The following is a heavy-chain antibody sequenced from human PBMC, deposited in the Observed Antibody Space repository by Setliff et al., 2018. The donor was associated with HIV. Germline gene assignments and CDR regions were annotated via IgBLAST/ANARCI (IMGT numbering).Heavy chain of an antibody. J-gene: IGHJ3*02. V-gene: IGHV4-39*01. CDR3: ARPRVGDDAFNI. Sequence: SETLSLTCTVSGDSITNDDYYWGWIRQPPGKGLEWIAIIHYNGRTYYDPSLKSRVTIFVDTSKTQFYLKLRSVTASDTAVYFCARPRVGDDAFNIWSQGTLVTVSS. CDR1: GDSITNDDYY. CDR2: IHYNGRT.